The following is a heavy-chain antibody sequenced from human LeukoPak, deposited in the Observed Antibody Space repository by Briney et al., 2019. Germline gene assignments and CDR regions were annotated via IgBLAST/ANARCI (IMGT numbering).Heavy chain of an antibody. CDR3: ARHETGPYFDY. V-gene: IGHV5-51*01. D-gene: IGHD1-1*01. Sequence: GESLKISCKGSGYSFTTYWIVWVRQLPGKGLECMGIVYPGDSDIRYSPSFQGQVTISADKSISTAYLQWSSLKASDTAMYYCARHETGPYFDYWGQGTLVTVSS. J-gene: IGHJ4*02. CDR2: VYPGDSDI. CDR1: GYSFTTYW.